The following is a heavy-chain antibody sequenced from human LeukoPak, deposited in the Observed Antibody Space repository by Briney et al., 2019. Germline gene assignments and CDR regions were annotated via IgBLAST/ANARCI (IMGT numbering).Heavy chain of an antibody. V-gene: IGHV4-59*01. CDR3: ARGARGYSGYLDY. Sequence: SETLSLTCTVSADSISGYYWIWIRQPPGKGLEWIGYIYYSGSTNYNPSLKSRVTISVDTSKNQFSLMLSSVTAADTAVYYCARGARGYSGYLDYWGQGTLVTVSS. J-gene: IGHJ4*02. CDR2: IYYSGST. CDR1: ADSISGYY. D-gene: IGHD5-12*01.